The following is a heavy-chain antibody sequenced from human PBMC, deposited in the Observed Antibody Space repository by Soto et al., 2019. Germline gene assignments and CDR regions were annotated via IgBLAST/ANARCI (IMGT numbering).Heavy chain of an antibody. CDR1: GFTFSSYG. D-gene: IGHD2-15*01. V-gene: IGHV3-33*01. Sequence: QVQLVESGGGVVQPGRSLRLSCAASGFTFSSYGMHCVRQAPGKGLEWVAVIWYAGSNKYYADSVKGRFTISRDNSKNTLYLKMNSLRAEDTAVYYCSRDEGATGSYYFDYWGQGTLVTVSS. CDR3: SRDEGATGSYYFDY. CDR2: IWYAGSNK. J-gene: IGHJ4*02.